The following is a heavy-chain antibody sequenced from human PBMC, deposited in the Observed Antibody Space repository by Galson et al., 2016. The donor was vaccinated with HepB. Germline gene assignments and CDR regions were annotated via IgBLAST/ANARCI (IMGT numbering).Heavy chain of an antibody. CDR3: AKDQTTYDPGWYFDI. D-gene: IGHD3-3*01. Sequence: SLRLSCAASSGFPFSSYGLHWVRQAPGKGLEWVSGISGSGDSAYYGDSVKGRFSISSDNSKNTLYLQMNSLGADDTAVYFCAKDQTTYDPGWYFDIWGRGTLVTVSS. J-gene: IGHJ2*01. V-gene: IGHV3-23*01. CDR2: ISGSGDSA. CDR1: GFPFSSYG.